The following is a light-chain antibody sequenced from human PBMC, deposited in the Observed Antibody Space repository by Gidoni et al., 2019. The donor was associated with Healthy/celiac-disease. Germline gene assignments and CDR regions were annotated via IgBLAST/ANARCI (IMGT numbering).Light chain of an antibody. CDR2: LGS. V-gene: IGKV2-28*01. Sequence: DIVMTQSTLSLPVTPGEPASISCRSSQSILHSNGYNYLDWYLQKPGQSPQLLIYLGSNRASGVPDRFSGSGSGTDFTLKISRVEAEDVGVYYCMQALQTPRTFGQGTKLEIK. CDR3: MQALQTPRT. J-gene: IGKJ2*01. CDR1: QSILHSNGYNY.